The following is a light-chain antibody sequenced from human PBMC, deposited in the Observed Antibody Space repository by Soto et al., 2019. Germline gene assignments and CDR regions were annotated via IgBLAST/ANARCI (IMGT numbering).Light chain of an antibody. V-gene: IGKV3-20*01. CDR2: DAS. CDR1: QSVGNNY. J-gene: IGKJ4*01. Sequence: EIVLTQSPGTLSLSPGERATLSCRASQSVGNNYLAWYQQKPGQPPRFLMYDASTRANGISDRFSGSGSGTDFTLTITRLEPEDFAVYYCQQYGSTPLAFGGGTKVEIK. CDR3: QQYGSTPLA.